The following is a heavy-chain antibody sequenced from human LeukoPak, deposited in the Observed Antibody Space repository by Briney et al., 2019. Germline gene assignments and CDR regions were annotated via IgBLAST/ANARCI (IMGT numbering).Heavy chain of an antibody. CDR1: GFTFSSYS. CDR3: AREVLCGGVGFSFDY. D-gene: IGHD2-21*02. V-gene: IGHV3-21*01. CDR2: ISSSSSYI. J-gene: IGHJ4*02. Sequence: GGSLRLSCAASGFTFSSYSMNWVRQAPGKGLEWVSSISSSSSYIYYADSVKGRFTISRDNAKNSLYLQMNSLRAEDTAVYYCAREVLCGGVGFSFDYWGQGTLVTVSS.